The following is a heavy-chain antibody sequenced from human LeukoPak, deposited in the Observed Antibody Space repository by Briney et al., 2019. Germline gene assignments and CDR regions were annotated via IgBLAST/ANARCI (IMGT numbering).Heavy chain of an antibody. V-gene: IGHV3-23*01. J-gene: IGHJ6*03. CDR3: AKRGSGWYEDYYYYMDV. CDR1: GFTFSTYG. Sequence: GGSLRLSCAASGFTFSTYGMSWVRQAPGKGLEWVSATGGSGGGTCYADSVKGRFTISRDNSKNTLYLQMNSLRAEDTAVYYCAKRGSGWYEDYYYYMDVWGKGTTVTISS. D-gene: IGHD6-19*01. CDR2: TGGSGGGT.